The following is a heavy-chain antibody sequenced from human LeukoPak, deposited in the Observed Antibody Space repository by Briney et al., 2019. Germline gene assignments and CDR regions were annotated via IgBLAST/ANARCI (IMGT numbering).Heavy chain of an antibody. CDR3: AKVGMAKSLDY. D-gene: IGHD1-14*01. Sequence: GGSLRPSCAASGFTVSSNYMSWVRQAPGKGLEWVSVIYSGGSTYYADSVKGRFTISRDNSKNTLYLQMNSLRAEDTAVYYCAKVGMAKSLDYWGQGTLVTVSS. J-gene: IGHJ4*02. CDR2: IYSGGST. CDR1: GFTVSSNY. V-gene: IGHV3-53*01.